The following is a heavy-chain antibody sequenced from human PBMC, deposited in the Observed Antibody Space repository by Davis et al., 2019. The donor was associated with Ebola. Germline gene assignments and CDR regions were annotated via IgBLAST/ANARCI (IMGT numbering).Heavy chain of an antibody. V-gene: IGHV1-46*01. Sequence: SVNVSCKPSRYTFISYYMHWLRQAPGQGLAWMGIINPSGGNTSYAQKFQGRVNMTRHTSTRTVYMELSSLRSEDTAVYYCARAVVGDYDGYYYYGMDVWGQGTTVTVSS. CDR3: ARAVVGDYDGYYYYGMDV. J-gene: IGHJ6*02. CDR1: RYTFISYY. D-gene: IGHD4-23*01. CDR2: INPSGGNT.